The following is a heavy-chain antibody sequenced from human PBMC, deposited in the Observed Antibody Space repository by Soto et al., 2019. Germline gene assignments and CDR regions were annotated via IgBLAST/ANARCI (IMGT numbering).Heavy chain of an antibody. CDR3: AKDGAPRYCTRSSCHPAGAY. V-gene: IGHV3-30*18. CDR1: GFTFTNYG. J-gene: IGHJ4*02. CDR2: ISYDGSNK. D-gene: IGHD2-15*01. Sequence: QVQLVESGGGVVQPGRSLRLSCAGSGFTFTNYGLHWVRQAPGKGLEWVAAISYDGSNKYYADSVKGRFTISRDFSKNMLYLQMDSLRAEETAVYYCAKDGAPRYCTRSSCHPAGAYWGQGTLVTVSS.